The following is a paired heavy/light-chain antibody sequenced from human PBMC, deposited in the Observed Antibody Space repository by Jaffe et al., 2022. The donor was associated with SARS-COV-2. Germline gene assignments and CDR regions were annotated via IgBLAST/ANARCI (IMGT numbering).Heavy chain of an antibody. Sequence: QVQLVESGGGVVHPGRSLRLSCAASGFTFSSYAMHWVRQAPGKGLEWVAVISFDGSNKYYADSVKGRFTISRDNSENTLYLQMNSLRVEDTALYYCARGMGRGVGSGSYWSYYYYYMDVWGKGTTVTVSS. CDR3: ARGMGRGVGSGSYWSYYYYYMDV. D-gene: IGHD3-10*01. CDR2: ISFDGSNK. J-gene: IGHJ6*03. CDR1: GFTFSSYA. V-gene: IGHV3-30*04.
Light chain of an antibody. J-gene: IGLJ2*01. CDR3: SSYITSSALVV. Sequence: QSALTQPASVSGSPGQSITISCTGTSSDFGNYNYVSWYQHHPGEAPKLMIYAVSNRPSGVSNRFSGSKSGNTASLTISGLQAEDEADYYCSSYITSSALVVFGGGTKLTVL. CDR2: AVS. V-gene: IGLV2-14*03. CDR1: SSDFGNYNY.